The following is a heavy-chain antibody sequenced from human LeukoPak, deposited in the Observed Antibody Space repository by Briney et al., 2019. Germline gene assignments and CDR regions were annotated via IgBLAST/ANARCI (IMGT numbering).Heavy chain of an antibody. CDR1: GGSFSGYY. V-gene: IGHV4-34*01. Sequence: PSETLSLTCAVYGGSFSGYYWSWIRQPPGKGLEWIGEINHSGSTNYNPSLKSRVTISVDTSKNQFSLKLSSVTAADTAVYYCARVVPAAISHSSGWYGPLDYWGQGTLVTVSS. D-gene: IGHD2-2*02. CDR2: INHSGST. J-gene: IGHJ4*02. CDR3: ARVVPAAISHSSGWYGPLDY.